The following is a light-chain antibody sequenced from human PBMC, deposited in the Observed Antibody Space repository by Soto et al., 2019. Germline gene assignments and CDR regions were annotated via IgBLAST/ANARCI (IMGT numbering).Light chain of an antibody. CDR2: AAS. CDR3: QQLHDYPIT. Sequence: ILLTPPPSSLPASVGDSVTITCRASQGIDSSLAWYQEKPGKAPKLLIYAASSLQSGVPSRFSGSGSGTDFTLTISSLQPEEFATYDCQQLHDYPITFGQVTRLEIK. CDR1: QGIDSS. V-gene: IGKV1-9*01. J-gene: IGKJ5*01.